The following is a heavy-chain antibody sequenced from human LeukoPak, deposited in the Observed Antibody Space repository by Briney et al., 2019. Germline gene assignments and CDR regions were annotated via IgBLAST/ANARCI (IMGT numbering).Heavy chain of an antibody. J-gene: IGHJ4*02. V-gene: IGHV1-46*01. CDR1: GYTFTSYN. D-gene: IGHD3-16*01. Sequence: ASVKVSCKTSGYTFTSYNMHWVRLAPGQGLEWMGVVNPSSGDTSYEQKFQGRVTMTRDTPTNTVYMELSSLRSEDTAVYYCARRSVTFSFDYWGQGTLVTVSS. CDR3: ARRSVTFSFDY. CDR2: VNPSSGDT.